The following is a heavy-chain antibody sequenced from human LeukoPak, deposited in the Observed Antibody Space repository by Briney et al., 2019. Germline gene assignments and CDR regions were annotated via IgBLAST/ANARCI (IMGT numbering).Heavy chain of an antibody. CDR2: INQDGSEI. D-gene: IGHD2/OR15-2a*01. CDR3: ARVDGNIAYRPVED. V-gene: IGHV3-7*01. CDR1: GFTFSSYA. J-gene: IGHJ4*02. Sequence: GGSLRLPCAASGFTFSSYAMSWVRQAPGKGLEWVGNINQDGSEINYLESVKGRLSITRDNAKNSLFLHMNNLRVEDTAKYYCARVDGNIAYRPVEDWGQGTLVTVSS.